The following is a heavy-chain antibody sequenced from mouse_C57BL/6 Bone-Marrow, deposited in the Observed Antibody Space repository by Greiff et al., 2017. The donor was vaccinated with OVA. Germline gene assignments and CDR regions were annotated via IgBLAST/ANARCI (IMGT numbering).Heavy chain of an antibody. J-gene: IGHJ1*03. CDR3: ARLRTWYFDV. V-gene: IGHV5-9*01. Sequence: EVMLVESGGGLVKPGGSLKLSCAASGFTFSSYTMSWVRQTPEKRLEWVATISGGGGNTYYPDSVKGRLTISRDNAKNTLYLQMSSLRSEDTALYYCARLRTWYFDVWGTGTTVTVSS. CDR2: ISGGGGNT. CDR1: GFTFSSYT.